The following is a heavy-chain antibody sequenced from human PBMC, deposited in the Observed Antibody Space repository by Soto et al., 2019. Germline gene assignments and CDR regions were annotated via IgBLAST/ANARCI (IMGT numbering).Heavy chain of an antibody. CDR1: GFSFSISP. CDR3: AKDQKD. Sequence: GGSLRLSCAASGFSFSISPMHWVRQAPGKGPEWVALISYDGTNKFYADSVKGRFTISRDNSKSTLYLQVDSLRPEDAAVYYCAKDQKDWGQGTLVTVSS. J-gene: IGHJ4*02. CDR2: ISYDGTNK. V-gene: IGHV3-30-3*01.